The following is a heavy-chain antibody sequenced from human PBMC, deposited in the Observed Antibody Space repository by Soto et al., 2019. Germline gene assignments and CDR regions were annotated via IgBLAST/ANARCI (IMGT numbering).Heavy chain of an antibody. CDR1: NGSISGFY. J-gene: IGHJ4*02. CDR2: IHYSGRT. Sequence: SETLSLTCSVSNGSISGFYWTWIRQPPGKILEWIGYIHYSGRTDYNPSLKSRATMSVDTSKNQFSLNLKSITAADTAVYYCVRVGVGIGNHFDSWGRGSLVTVS. D-gene: IGHD1-26*01. V-gene: IGHV4-59*12. CDR3: VRVGVGIGNHFDS.